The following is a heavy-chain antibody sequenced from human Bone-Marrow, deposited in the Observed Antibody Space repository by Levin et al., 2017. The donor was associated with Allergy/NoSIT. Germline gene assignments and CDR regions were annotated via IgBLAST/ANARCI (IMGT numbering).Heavy chain of an antibody. CDR1: GFTFSSFG. D-gene: IGHD6-19*01. V-gene: IGHV3-33*01. J-gene: IGHJ4*02. Sequence: GGSLRLSCAASGFTFSSFGMHWVHQAPGKGLEWVAIIWNDGSKIYYADSVKGRFIISRDNSKNTLYLQMNTLRAEDTGVYYCARAGGRAVADSFDYWGQGTLVTVSS. CDR3: ARAGGRAVADSFDY. CDR2: IWNDGSKI.